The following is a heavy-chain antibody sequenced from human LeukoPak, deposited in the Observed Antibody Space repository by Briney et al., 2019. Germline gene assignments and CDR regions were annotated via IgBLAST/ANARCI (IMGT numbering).Heavy chain of an antibody. D-gene: IGHD6-13*01. J-gene: IGHJ4*02. CDR3: ASRNSSSWYHXXXHXXRNPFDY. V-gene: IGHV4-34*01. Sequence: PSETLSLTCAVYGGSFSGYYWSWIRQPPGKGLEWIGEINHSGSTNYNPSLKSRVTISVDTSKNQFSLKLSSVTAADTAVYYCASRNSSSWYHXXXHXXRNPFDYWGQGTLVT. CDR1: GGSFSGYY. CDR2: INHSGST.